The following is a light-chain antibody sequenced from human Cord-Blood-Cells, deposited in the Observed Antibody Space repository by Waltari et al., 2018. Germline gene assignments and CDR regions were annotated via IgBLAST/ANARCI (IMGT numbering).Light chain of an antibody. CDR2: GAS. CDR3: QQYNNWPPFT. CDR1: QSVSSN. Sequence: EIVMTQSPAPLSVSPGARATLSCRASQSVSSNLAWYQQKPGQAPRLLIYGASTRATGIPARFSGSGSGTEFTLTISSLQSEDFAVYYCQQYNNWPPFTFGPGTKVDIK. J-gene: IGKJ3*01. V-gene: IGKV3-15*01.